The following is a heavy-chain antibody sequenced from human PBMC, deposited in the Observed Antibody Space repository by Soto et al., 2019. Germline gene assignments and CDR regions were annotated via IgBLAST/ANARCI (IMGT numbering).Heavy chain of an antibody. J-gene: IGHJ3*02. CDR3: VRGPSHGAFDI. V-gene: IGHV3-30-3*01. CDR1: GSTFSSYD. CDR2: ITPDGNRA. Sequence: QVQLVESGGDVVHPGRSLRLSCAASGSTFSSYDIHWVRQAPGKGLEWVAHITPDGNRAYYADSVKGRFTVSRDNARNTVYLQVKSLRPEDTAVYHCVRGPSHGAFDIWGQGTLVTVSS.